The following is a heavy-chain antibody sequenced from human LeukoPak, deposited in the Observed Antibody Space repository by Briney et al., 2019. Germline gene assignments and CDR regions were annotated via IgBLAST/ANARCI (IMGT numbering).Heavy chain of an antibody. CDR2: ISSSGSTI. D-gene: IGHD3-3*01. J-gene: IGHJ6*02. Sequence: GGSLRLSCAASGFTFSSYEMNWVRQAPGKGLEWVSYISSSGSTIYYADSVKGRFTISRDNAKNSLYLQMNSLRAEDTAVYYCAALRFLEWLPSGGMDVWGQGTTVTVSS. V-gene: IGHV3-48*03. CDR1: GFTFSSYE. CDR3: AALRFLEWLPSGGMDV.